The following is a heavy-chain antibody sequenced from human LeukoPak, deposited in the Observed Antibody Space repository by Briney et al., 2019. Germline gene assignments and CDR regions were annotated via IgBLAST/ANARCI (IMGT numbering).Heavy chain of an antibody. J-gene: IGHJ4*02. D-gene: IGHD3-3*01. CDR2: INPNSGGT. CDR1: GYTFTGYY. CDR3: ARDGPYYDFWSGLYYFDY. V-gene: IGHV1-2*02. Sequence: ASVTVSCTASGYTFTGYYMHWVRQAPGQGLEWMGWINPNSGGTNYAQKFQGRVTMTRDTSISTAYMELSRLRSDDTAVYYCARDGPYYDFWSGLYYFDYWGQGTLVTVSS.